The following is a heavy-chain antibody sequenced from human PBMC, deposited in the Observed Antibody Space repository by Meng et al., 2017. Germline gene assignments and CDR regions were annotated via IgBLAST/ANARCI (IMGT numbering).Heavy chain of an antibody. CDR3: ARVEWELLGWYFDY. V-gene: IGHV3-7*04. CDR1: GFTFSSYW. CDR2: IKQDGSEK. Sequence: GESLKISCAASGFTFSSYWMSWVRQAPEKGLEWVANIKQDGSEKYYVDSVKGRFTISRDNAKNSLYLQMNSLRAEDTAVYYCARVEWELLGWYFDYWGQGTLVTVSS. J-gene: IGHJ4*02. D-gene: IGHD1-26*01.